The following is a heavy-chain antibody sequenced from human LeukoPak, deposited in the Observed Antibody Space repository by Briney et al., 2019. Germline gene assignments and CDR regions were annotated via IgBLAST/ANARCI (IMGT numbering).Heavy chain of an antibody. CDR3: ARVLGGAITIFGVVIDSDAFDI. V-gene: IGHV1-2*02. D-gene: IGHD3-3*01. CDR2: INPNSGGT. J-gene: IGHJ3*02. Sequence: ASVKVSCKASGYTFTGYYMHWVRQAPGQGLEWMGWINPNSGGTNYAQKFQGRVTMTRDTSISTAYMELSRLRSDDTAVYYCARVLGGAITIFGVVIDSDAFDIWGQGTMVTVSS. CDR1: GYTFTGYY.